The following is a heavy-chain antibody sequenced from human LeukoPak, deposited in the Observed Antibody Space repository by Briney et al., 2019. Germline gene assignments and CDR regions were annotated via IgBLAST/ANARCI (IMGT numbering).Heavy chain of an antibody. D-gene: IGHD2-2*01. CDR3: ARVVVVPAAMGGYYYYGMDV. V-gene: IGHV4-38-2*01. Sequence: SETLSLTCAVSGYSISSGYYWGWIRQPPGKGLEWIGSIYHSGSTYYNPSLKSRVTISVDTSKNQFSLKLSSVTAADTAVYYCARVVVVPAAMGGYYYYGMDVWGKGTTVTVSS. CDR1: GYSISSGYY. J-gene: IGHJ6*04. CDR2: IYHSGST.